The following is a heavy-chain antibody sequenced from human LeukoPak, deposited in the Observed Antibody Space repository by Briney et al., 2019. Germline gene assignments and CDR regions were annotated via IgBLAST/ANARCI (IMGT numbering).Heavy chain of an antibody. J-gene: IGHJ4*02. CDR3: ASCSGGFGFDY. CDR1: GCSISSSSDY. D-gene: IGHD3-10*01. Sequence: SETLSLTCSVSGCSISSSSDYWGWIRQPPGKGLEWIGSIYYSGSTYYNASLKRRATISVDKAKNQFSLQLSSVNAADTAVYYCASCSGGFGFDYWGQGTLVTVSS. CDR2: IYYSGST. V-gene: IGHV4-39*01.